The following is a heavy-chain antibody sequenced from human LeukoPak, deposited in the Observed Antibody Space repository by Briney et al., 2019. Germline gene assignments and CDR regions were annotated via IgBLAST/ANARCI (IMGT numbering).Heavy chain of an antibody. V-gene: IGHV4-30-2*01. Sequence: SQTLSLTCTVSGGSIGSGGYYWSWIRQPPGKGLEWIGYIYHSGSTYYNPSLKSRVTISVDRSKNQFSLRLSSVTAADTAVYYCARVVRDCSSTSCYPNWFDPWGQGTLVTVSS. D-gene: IGHD2-2*01. CDR1: GGSIGSGGYY. CDR3: ARVVRDCSSTSCYPNWFDP. CDR2: IYHSGST. J-gene: IGHJ5*02.